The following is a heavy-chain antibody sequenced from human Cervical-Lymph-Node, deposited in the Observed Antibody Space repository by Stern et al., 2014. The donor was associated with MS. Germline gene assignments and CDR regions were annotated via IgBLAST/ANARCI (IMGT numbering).Heavy chain of an antibody. CDR2: ISYDGINK. Sequence: DQLVESGGGVVQPGRSLRLSCAASGFTFRSYGMHWVRQAPGKGLEWVAVISYDGINKYYADSVKGRFTISRDNSKNTLYLQMNSLRAEDTAVYYCAKDVAHLGYSDYWGQGTLVTVSS. J-gene: IGHJ4*02. V-gene: IGHV3-30*18. D-gene: IGHD3-16*02. CDR3: AKDVAHLGYSDY. CDR1: GFTFRSYG.